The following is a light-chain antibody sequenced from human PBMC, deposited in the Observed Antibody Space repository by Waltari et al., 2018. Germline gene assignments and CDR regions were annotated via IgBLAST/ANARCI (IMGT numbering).Light chain of an antibody. CDR1: SSDVGGYNY. CDR3: RSRTGSSTLYV. CDR2: EVY. J-gene: IGLJ1*01. V-gene: IGLV2-14*01. Sequence: QSALTQPASVSGSPGQSITISCTGTSSDVGGYNYVSWYQQHPGKAPQLMSYEVYNRAAGVSNRFAGCKSGNTAALTISGLQAEDEADYYCRSRTGSSTLYVFGTGTKVTVL.